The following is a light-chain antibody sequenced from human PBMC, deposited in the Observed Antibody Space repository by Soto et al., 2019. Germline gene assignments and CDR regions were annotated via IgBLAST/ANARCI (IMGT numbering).Light chain of an antibody. J-gene: IGKJ1*01. CDR2: GAS. V-gene: IGKV3-20*01. CDR1: QDVSSGY. CDR3: QQYVFSPWT. Sequence: EIILTQSPGTLSLAPGESATLSCRASQDVSSGYLAWYRQKPGQAPRLLIYGASTRATGIPDRFSGSGSGTDFTLTVTSLEPEDFAVYYCQQYVFSPWTFGQGTKVEIK.